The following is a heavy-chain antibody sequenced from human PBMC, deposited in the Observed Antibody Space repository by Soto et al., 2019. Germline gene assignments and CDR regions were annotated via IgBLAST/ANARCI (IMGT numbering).Heavy chain of an antibody. CDR2: ISAYTGNT. J-gene: IGHJ4*02. Sequence: QVQLVQSGAEVKKPGASVKVSCKASGYTFTSYGISWVRQAPGQGLEWMGWISAYTGNTNYAQKLQGRVTMTTDTSTRTAYMELRSLRSDDTAVYYCSRPHAPYCSSASCYLVYWGQGTLVTVSS. V-gene: IGHV1-18*01. D-gene: IGHD2-2*01. CDR1: GYTFTSYG. CDR3: SRPHAPYCSSASCYLVY.